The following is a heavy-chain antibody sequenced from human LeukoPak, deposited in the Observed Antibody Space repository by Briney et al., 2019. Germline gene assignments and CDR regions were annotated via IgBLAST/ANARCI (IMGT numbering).Heavy chain of an antibody. CDR2: IYTSGST. V-gene: IGHV4-61*02. J-gene: IGHJ4*02. Sequence: PSQTLSLTCTVSGGSISSGSYYWSWIRQPAGKGLEWIGRIYTSGSTNYNPSLKSRVTISVDTSKNQFSLKLSSVTAADTAVYYCARDRGYYDSSGYYAYCFDYWGQGTLVTVSS. CDR1: GGSISSGSYY. CDR3: ARDRGYYDSSGYYAYCFDY. D-gene: IGHD3-22*01.